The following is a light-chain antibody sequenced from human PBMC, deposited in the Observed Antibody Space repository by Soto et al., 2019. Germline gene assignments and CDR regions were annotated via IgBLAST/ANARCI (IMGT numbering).Light chain of an antibody. Sequence: QSALTQPRSVPGSPGQSVTISCTGTSSDVGVYNYVSWYQQHPGKAPKLIIYDVTKRPSGVPDRFSGSKSANTASLIISGLQAADEAEYYCCCCSYADSSSFRVLFGGGTKVTVL. CDR3: CSYADSSSFRVL. V-gene: IGLV2-11*01. CDR2: DVT. J-gene: IGLJ2*01. CDR1: SSDVGVYNY.